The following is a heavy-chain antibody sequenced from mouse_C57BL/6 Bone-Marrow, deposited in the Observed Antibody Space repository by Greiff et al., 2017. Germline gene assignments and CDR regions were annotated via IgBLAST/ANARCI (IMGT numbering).Heavy chain of an antibody. V-gene: IGHV1-42*01. CDR2: INPSTGGT. CDR3: ARRVPVAPGDY. J-gene: IGHJ2*01. D-gene: IGHD1-1*01. CDR1: GYSFTGYY. Sequence: VQLQQSGPELVKPGASVKISCKASGYSFTGYYMNWVKQSPEKSLEWIGEINPSTGGTTYNQKFKAKATLTVDKSSSTAYMQLKSLTSEDSAVYLCARRVPVAPGDYWGQGTTLTVSS.